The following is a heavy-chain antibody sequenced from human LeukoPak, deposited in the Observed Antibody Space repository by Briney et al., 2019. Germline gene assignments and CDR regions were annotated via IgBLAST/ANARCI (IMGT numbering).Heavy chain of an antibody. CDR2: INHSGST. CDR1: GGSFSGYY. V-gene: IGHV4-34*01. J-gene: IGHJ6*04. D-gene: IGHD2-15*01. Sequence: SETLSLTCAVYGGSFSGYYWSWIRQPPGKGLEWIREINHSGSTNYNPSLKSRVPISVDTSKNQFSLKLSSVTAADTAVYYCARGALGYCSGGSCYSPTYYYYGMDVWGKGTTVTVSS. CDR3: ARGALGYCSGGSCYSPTYYYYGMDV.